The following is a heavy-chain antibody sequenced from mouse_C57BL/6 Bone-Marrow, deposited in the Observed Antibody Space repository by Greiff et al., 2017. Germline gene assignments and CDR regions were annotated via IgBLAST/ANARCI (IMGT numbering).Heavy chain of an antibody. CDR2: ISSGGSYT. CDR1: GFTFSSYG. D-gene: IGHD2-12*01. Sequence: EVKLVESGGDLVKPGGSLKLSCAASGFTFSSYGMSWVRQTPDKRLEWVATISSGGSYTYYPDSVKGRFTISRDNAKNTLYLQMSSLKSEDTAMYYCANLRRAWFAYWGQGTLVTVSA. J-gene: IGHJ3*01. CDR3: ANLRRAWFAY. V-gene: IGHV5-6*01.